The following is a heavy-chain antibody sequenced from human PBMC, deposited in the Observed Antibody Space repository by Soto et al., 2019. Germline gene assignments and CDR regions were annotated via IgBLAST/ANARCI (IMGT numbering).Heavy chain of an antibody. D-gene: IGHD3-3*01. Sequence: GGSLRLSCAASGFTFSSYGMHWVRQAPGKGLEWVAVISYDGSNKYYADSVKGRFTISRDNSKNTLYLQMNSLRAEDTAVYYCAKDKLRHYDFWSGYYGGDYWGQGTLVTVSS. CDR2: ISYDGSNK. J-gene: IGHJ4*02. CDR3: AKDKLRHYDFWSGYYGGDY. CDR1: GFTFSSYG. V-gene: IGHV3-30*18.